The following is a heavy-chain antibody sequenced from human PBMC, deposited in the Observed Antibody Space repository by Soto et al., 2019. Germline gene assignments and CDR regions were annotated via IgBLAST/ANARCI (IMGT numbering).Heavy chain of an antibody. CDR2: IYHSGST. V-gene: IGHV4-30-2*01. CDR1: GGSISSGGYS. D-gene: IGHD4-17*01. J-gene: IGHJ4*02. Sequence: QLQLQESGSGLVKPSQTLSLTCAVSGGSISSGGYSCNWIRQPPGKGLEWIGYIYHSGSTYYNPSLKSRVTISVDRSNNQFSLKLSSVTAADPAVYYCARGVTTVTTFDYWGQGTLVTVSS. CDR3: ARGVTTVTTFDY.